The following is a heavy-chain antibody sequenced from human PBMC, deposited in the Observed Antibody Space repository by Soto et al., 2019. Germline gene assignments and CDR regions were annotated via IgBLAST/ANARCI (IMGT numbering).Heavy chain of an antibody. Sequence: QVQLVQSGAEEKKPGASVKVSCKASGYTFTSYAMHWVRQAPGQRLEWMGWINAGNGNTKYSQKFQGRVTITRDTSASTAYMEPSSLRSEDTAVYYCASSPGIAVADYWGQGPLVTVSS. D-gene: IGHD6-19*01. CDR2: INAGNGNT. CDR3: ASSPGIAVADY. V-gene: IGHV1-3*05. J-gene: IGHJ4*02. CDR1: GYTFTSYA.